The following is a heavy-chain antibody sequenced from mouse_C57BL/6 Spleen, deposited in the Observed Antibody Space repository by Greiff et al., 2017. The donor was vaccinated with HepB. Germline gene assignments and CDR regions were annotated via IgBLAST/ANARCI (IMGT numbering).Heavy chain of an antibody. Sequence: EVQLQQSGPELVKPGASVKISCKASGYTFTDYYMNWVKQSHGKSLEWIGDINPNNGGTSYNQKFKGKATLTVDKSSSTAYMELRSLTSEDSAVYYCASLYDGYFFAWGQGTLVTVSA. D-gene: IGHD2-3*01. CDR3: ASLYDGYFFA. V-gene: IGHV1-26*01. CDR2: INPNNGGT. J-gene: IGHJ3*01. CDR1: GYTFTDYY.